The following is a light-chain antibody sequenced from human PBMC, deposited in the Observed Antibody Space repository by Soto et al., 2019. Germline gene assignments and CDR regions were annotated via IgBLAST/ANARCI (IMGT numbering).Light chain of an antibody. J-gene: IGKJ1*01. CDR2: HAS. CDR1: QSISNW. V-gene: IGKV1-5*01. Sequence: IQLTQSPSTLPASVGDRVTLTCRASQSISNWLAWYQQKPGTAPKLLIYHASILETAVPSRFSGNGSGTEFTLTISSLQPGDFATYYCQHYNSYSEAFGQGTKVDIK. CDR3: QHYNSYSEA.